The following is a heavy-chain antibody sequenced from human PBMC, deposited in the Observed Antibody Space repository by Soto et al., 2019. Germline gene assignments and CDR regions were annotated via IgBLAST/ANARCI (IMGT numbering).Heavy chain of an antibody. D-gene: IGHD5-12*01. CDR2: IWYDGSNK. V-gene: IGHV3-33*01. J-gene: IGHJ5*02. CDR3: ARPRGYSGYDWGGLWS. CDR1: GFTFSSYG. Sequence: QVQLVESGGGVVQPGRSLRLSCAASGFTFSSYGMHWVRQAPGKGLEWVAVIWYDGSNKYYADSVKGRFTISRDNSKNTLYLQMNSLRAEDTAVYYCARPRGYSGYDWGGLWSWGQGTLVTVSS.